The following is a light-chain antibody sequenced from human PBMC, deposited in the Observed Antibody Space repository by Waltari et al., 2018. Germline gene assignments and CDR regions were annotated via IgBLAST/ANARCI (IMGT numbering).Light chain of an antibody. J-gene: IGKJ2*01. CDR3: QQGYSSPPYT. CDR1: QSISTY. CDR2: AAT. Sequence: DIQMTQSPSTLSASAGDRVTITCRASQSISTYLNWYQQKPGKAPSLLIFAATSLQSGVPSRFSGSGSGTEFTLTINNLQPEDFATYYCQQGYSSPPYTFGQGTKLLI. V-gene: IGKV1-39*01.